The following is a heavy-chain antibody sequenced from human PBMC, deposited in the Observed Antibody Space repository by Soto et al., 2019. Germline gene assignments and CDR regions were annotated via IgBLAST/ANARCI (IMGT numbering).Heavy chain of an antibody. D-gene: IGHD1-7*01. Sequence: ASVKVSCKASGYTFTGYYMRWVRQPPGQGLEWMGSINPNSGGTNYAQKFQGRVTMTRDTSISTAYMELSRLRSVDTAVYYCARSAGTTWGGYYGMDVWGQATTVT. J-gene: IGHJ6*02. CDR2: INPNSGGT. V-gene: IGHV1-2*02. CDR1: GYTFTGYY. CDR3: ARSAGTTWGGYYGMDV.